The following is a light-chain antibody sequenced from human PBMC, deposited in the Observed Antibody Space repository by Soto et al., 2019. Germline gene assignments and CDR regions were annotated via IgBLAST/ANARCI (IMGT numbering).Light chain of an antibody. Sequence: VMTQSPATLSVSPGERATLSCRASQTVSSHLAWYQQKPGQAPRRLIFGASTRPTDVPARFSGSGSGTEFTLTISSLQSQDFAVYYCQHYNNWPYTFGQGTKLEIK. CDR2: GAS. CDR3: QHYNNWPYT. V-gene: IGKV3-15*01. CDR1: QTVSSH. J-gene: IGKJ2*01.